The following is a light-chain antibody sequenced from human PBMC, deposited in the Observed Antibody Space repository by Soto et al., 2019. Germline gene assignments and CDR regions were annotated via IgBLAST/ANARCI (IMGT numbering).Light chain of an antibody. J-gene: IGKJ2*01. V-gene: IGKV3-20*01. CDR2: GAS. CDR1: QSVNNNY. CDR3: HQYGSIPRT. Sequence: ETVLTQSPGTLSLSPGERATLSCRASQSVNNNYLAWHQQKPGQAPRLLLYGASSRATGVPDRFSGSGSGTDFTLTISRLEPEDFAVYYCHQYGSIPRTFGQGTKLEIK.